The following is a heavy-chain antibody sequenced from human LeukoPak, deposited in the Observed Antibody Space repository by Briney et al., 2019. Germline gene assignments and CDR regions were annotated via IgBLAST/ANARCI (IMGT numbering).Heavy chain of an antibody. Sequence: GRSLRLSCAASGFTFSSYAMHWVRQAPAKGLEWVAVMSYDGSNKYYTDSVKGRFSISRDNSKNTLYLQMNSLRAEDTAVYYCAKDPGYCSGGSCYYFDYWGRGTLVTVSS. J-gene: IGHJ4*02. D-gene: IGHD2-15*01. CDR3: AKDPGYCSGGSCYYFDY. CDR1: GFTFSSYA. CDR2: MSYDGSNK. V-gene: IGHV3-30*18.